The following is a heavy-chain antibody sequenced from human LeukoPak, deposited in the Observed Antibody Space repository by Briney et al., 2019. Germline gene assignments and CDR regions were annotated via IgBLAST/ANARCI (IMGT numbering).Heavy chain of an antibody. Sequence: SETLSLTCTVSGGSVSSYYWSWIRQPAGKGLEWIGRIYSSGSTNYNSSLESRVTISVDESKNRFSLRLRSMTAADTAVYYCARQFDSWGQGTLVTVSS. CDR1: GGSVSSYY. J-gene: IGHJ4*02. CDR2: IYSSGST. V-gene: IGHV4-4*07. CDR3: ARQFDS.